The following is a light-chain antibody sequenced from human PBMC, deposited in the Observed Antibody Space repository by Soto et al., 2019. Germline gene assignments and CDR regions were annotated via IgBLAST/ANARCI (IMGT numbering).Light chain of an antibody. Sequence: ETVLTQSPATLSLSPGERATLSCRASQNIRDYLIWYQQKPGQAPRLLIYDASSRATGVPARFSGSGFGTDFTLIINNLEPEDVAVYYCQQRGNWPLTFGGGTKVEI. CDR3: QQRGNWPLT. CDR2: DAS. V-gene: IGKV3-11*01. J-gene: IGKJ4*01. CDR1: QNIRDY.